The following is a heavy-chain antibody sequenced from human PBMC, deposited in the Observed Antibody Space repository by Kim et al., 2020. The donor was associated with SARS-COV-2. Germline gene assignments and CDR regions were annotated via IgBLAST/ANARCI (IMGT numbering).Heavy chain of an antibody. CDR3: ARGQYFFDY. V-gene: IGHV4-59*09. J-gene: IGHJ4*02. CDR2: GST. Sequence: GSTNYNPSLKSRVTISVDTSKNQFSLKLSSVTAADTAVYYCARGQYFFDYWGQGTLVTVSS.